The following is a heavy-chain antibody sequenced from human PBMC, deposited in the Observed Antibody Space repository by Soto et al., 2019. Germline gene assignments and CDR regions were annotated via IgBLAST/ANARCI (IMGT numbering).Heavy chain of an antibody. D-gene: IGHD3-10*01. CDR1: GGSFSGYY. CDR2: INHSGST. Sequence: QVQLQQWGAGLLKPSETLYLTCAVYGGSFSGYYWSWIRQPPGKGLEWIGEINHSGSTNYNPSLKSRVTISVDTSKHQFSLKLSSVTAADTAVYYCAREAKPTGSSVDYWGQGTLVTVSS. CDR3: AREAKPTGSSVDY. V-gene: IGHV4-34*01. J-gene: IGHJ4*02.